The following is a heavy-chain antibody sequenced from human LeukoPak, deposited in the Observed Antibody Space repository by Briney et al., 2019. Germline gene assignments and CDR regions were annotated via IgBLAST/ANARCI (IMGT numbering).Heavy chain of an antibody. J-gene: IGHJ5*02. CDR1: GGSFSGYY. D-gene: IGHD4-11*01. V-gene: IGHV4-34*01. Sequence: SETLSLTCAVYGGSFSGYYWSWIRQPPGKGPEWIGNVCANGNTYYNPSLSSRATISVDTSKNHFSLKLTSVTAADTALYYSARLLTTVMTWGQGTLVTVSS. CDR2: VCANGNT. CDR3: ARLLTTVMT.